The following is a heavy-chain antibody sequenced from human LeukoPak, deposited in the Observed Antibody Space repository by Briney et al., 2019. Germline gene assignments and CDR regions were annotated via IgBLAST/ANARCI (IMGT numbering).Heavy chain of an antibody. D-gene: IGHD6-13*01. CDR1: GGSISSYY. V-gene: IGHV4-59*01. CDR3: ARFAGLHSSSWYRANWFDP. CDR2: IYYSGST. J-gene: IGHJ5*02. Sequence: KPSETLSFTCSGSGGSISSYYWSWIRQPPGKGLEWIGYIYYSGSTNYNPSLKSRVTISVDTSKNQFSLKLSSVTAADTAVYYCARFAGLHSSSWYRANWFDPWGQGTLVTVSS.